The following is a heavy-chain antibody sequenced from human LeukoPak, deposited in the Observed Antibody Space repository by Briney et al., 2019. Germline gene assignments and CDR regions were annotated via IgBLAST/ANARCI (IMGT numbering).Heavy chain of an antibody. V-gene: IGHV1-24*01. CDR1: GYTLTELS. CDR3: ATDGGRSDILTGYAPFDY. Sequence: GASVKVSCKVSGYTLTELSIHWVRQAPGKGLEWMGGLDPEDGETIYAQKFQGRVTMTEDTSTDTAYMELSSLRSEDTAVYYCATDGGRSDILTGYAPFDYWGQGTLVTVSS. D-gene: IGHD3-9*01. J-gene: IGHJ4*02. CDR2: LDPEDGET.